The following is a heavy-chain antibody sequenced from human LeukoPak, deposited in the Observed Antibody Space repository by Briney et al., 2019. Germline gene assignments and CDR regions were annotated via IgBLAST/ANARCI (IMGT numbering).Heavy chain of an antibody. Sequence: SETLSLTCTVSGGSISSGGYYWSWIRQHPGKGLEWIGYIYYSGSTYYSPSLRSRVTISVDTSKNQFSLKLSSVTAADTAVYYCARVGGYSYGADFWGQGTLVTVSS. CDR3: ARVGGYSYGADF. CDR2: IYYSGST. D-gene: IGHD5-18*01. CDR1: GGSISSGGYY. V-gene: IGHV4-31*03. J-gene: IGHJ4*02.